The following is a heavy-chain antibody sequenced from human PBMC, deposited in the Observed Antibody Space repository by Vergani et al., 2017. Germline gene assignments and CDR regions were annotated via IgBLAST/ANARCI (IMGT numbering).Heavy chain of an antibody. J-gene: IGHJ4*02. CDR1: ERSFISNE. CDR3: TRHVPCGDGDCLHFDD. Sequence: EVMLVQSGAEVKKPGESLKLSCKYSERSFISNEIAWVRQMSGKGLQCMGDINPIDSKIAYSPSFQGQAIMSLDKSITTAYLQWRSLKASDTAIYYCTRHVPCGDGDCLHFDDWGEGTQVTVAS. V-gene: IGHV5-51*01. D-gene: IGHD2-21*02. CDR2: INPIDSKI.